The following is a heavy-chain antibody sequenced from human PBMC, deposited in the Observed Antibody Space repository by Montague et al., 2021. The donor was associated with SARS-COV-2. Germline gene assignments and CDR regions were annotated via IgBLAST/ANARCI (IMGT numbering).Heavy chain of an antibody. CDR2: IYYSGST. D-gene: IGHD6-6*01. J-gene: IGHJ4*02. CDR1: GGSISSYY. Sequence: SETLSLTCTVSGGSISSYYWSWIRQPPGKGLEWIGYIYYSGSTNYNPSLKSRVTISVDTSKNQFSLKLSSVTAADTAVYYCARWGLYSSSAGGYDYWGQGTLVTVSP. CDR3: ARWGLYSSSAGGYDY. V-gene: IGHV4-59*01.